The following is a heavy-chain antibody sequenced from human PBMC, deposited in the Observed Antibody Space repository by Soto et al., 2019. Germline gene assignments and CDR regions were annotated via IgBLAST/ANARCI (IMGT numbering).Heavy chain of an antibody. V-gene: IGHV1-46*01. CDR1: GDTFTTNF. CDR3: ASRVLCDMDV. Sequence: QEQLVQSGAEVKEPGASLKVSCKASGDTFTTNFIHWVRQAPGQGLEWMGRINPNSGATLYAQEFQGRLTVTTDTSTSTVSLDLTGLKPEDSAVYYCASRVLCDMDVWGQGTTVTVSS. J-gene: IGHJ6*02. CDR2: INPNSGAT. D-gene: IGHD2-21*01.